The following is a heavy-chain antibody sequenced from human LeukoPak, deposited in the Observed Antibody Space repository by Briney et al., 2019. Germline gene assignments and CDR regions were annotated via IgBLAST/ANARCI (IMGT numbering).Heavy chain of an antibody. Sequence: SETLSLTCTVSGGSISSYYWSWIRQPAGKGLEWIGRIDTSGNTNYKPSLKSRVTMSVDTSKNQFSLKLSSVTAADTAVYYCARVRGRGTKDNDYWGQGTLVTVSS. CDR3: ARVRGRGTKDNDY. CDR1: GGSISSYY. D-gene: IGHD1-14*01. CDR2: IDTSGNT. J-gene: IGHJ4*02. V-gene: IGHV4-4*07.